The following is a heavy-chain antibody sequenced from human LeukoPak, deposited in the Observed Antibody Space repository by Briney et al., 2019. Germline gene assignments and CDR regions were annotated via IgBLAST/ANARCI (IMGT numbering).Heavy chain of an antibody. CDR3: ARGVRGVFDY. J-gene: IGHJ4*02. CDR2: IIPILGIA. Sequence: SVKVSCKASGGTFSSYAISWVRQAPGQGLEWMGRIIPILGIANYAQKFQGRVTITADKSTGTAYMELSSLRSEDTAVYYCARGVRGVFDYWGQGTLVTVSS. D-gene: IGHD3-10*01. CDR1: GGTFSSYA. V-gene: IGHV1-69*04.